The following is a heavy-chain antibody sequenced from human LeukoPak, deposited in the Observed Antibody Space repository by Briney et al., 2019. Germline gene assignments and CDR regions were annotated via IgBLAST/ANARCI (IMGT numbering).Heavy chain of an antibody. D-gene: IGHD1-1*01. CDR2: IYHSGST. Sequence: SETLSLTCAVSGGSISSSNWWSWVRPPPGKGLEWIGEIYHSGSTNYNPSLKNRVTISVDKSKNQFSLKLSSVTAADTAVYYCAREERRSWYFDYWGQGTLVTVSS. CDR1: GGSISSSNW. V-gene: IGHV4-4*02. CDR3: AREERRSWYFDY. J-gene: IGHJ4*02.